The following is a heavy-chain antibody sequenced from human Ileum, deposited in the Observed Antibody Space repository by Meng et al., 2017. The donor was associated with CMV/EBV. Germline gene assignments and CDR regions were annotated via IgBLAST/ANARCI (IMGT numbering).Heavy chain of an antibody. CDR2: INPNSGGS. J-gene: IGHJ4*02. V-gene: IGHV1-2*02. Sequence: KGPCKTSGETYTGEKMYWVRKAPGEGLEWMGWINPNSGGSNYVQKFQGRLTMTWDTSISTAYMELSSLRFDDTAVYYCARLYSSADYWGQGTLVTVSS. CDR1: GETYTGEK. CDR3: ARLYSSADY. D-gene: IGHD6-25*01.